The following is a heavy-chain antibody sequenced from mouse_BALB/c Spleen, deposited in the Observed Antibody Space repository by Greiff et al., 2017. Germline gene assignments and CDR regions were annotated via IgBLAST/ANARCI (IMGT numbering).Heavy chain of an antibody. CDR1: GFSLTRYG. D-gene: IGHD2-4*01. V-gene: IGHV2-9*02. CDR3: ARADYDGKVFDY. Sequence: GQLKESGPGLVAPSPSLSLTCTVSGFSLTRYGVHWVRQPPGKGLEWLGVIWAGGSTNYNSALMSRLSISKDNSKSQVFLKMNSLQTDDTAMYYCARADYDGKVFDYWGQGTTLTVSS. CDR2: IWAGGST. J-gene: IGHJ2*01.